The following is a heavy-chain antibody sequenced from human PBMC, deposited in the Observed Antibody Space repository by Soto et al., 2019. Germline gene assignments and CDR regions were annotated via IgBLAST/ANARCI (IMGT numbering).Heavy chain of an antibody. V-gene: IGHV4-31*03. CDR3: ARLNGYCISSNCHGYYGMDV. J-gene: IGHJ6*02. D-gene: IGHD2-2*03. Sequence: SEALSLTCTVSGGSISSGGYYWSWIRQHPGKGLEWIGYIYYSGSTYYNPSLKSRVTISVDTSKNQFSLRLSSVTAADTAVYYCARLNGYCISSNCHGYYGMDVWGQGTTVTGSS. CDR2: IYYSGST. CDR1: GGSISSGGYY.